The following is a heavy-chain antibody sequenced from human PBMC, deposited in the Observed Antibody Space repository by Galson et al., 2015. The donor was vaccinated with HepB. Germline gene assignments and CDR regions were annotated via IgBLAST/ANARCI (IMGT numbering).Heavy chain of an antibody. CDR2: INAGNGNT. Sequence: SVKVSCKASGYTFTSYAMHWVRQAPGQRLEWMGWINAGNGNTKYSQKFQGRVTITRDTSASTAYMELSSLRSEDTAVYYCARDRRGFDFWNFDYWGQGTLVTVSS. V-gene: IGHV1-3*01. CDR1: GYTFTSYA. CDR3: ARDRRGFDFWNFDY. J-gene: IGHJ4*02. D-gene: IGHD3-3*01.